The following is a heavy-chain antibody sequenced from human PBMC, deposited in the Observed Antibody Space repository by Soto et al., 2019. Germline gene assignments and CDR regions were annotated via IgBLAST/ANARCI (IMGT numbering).Heavy chain of an antibody. V-gene: IGHV1-18*01. CDR3: ARAPPYYYYDSSGYRILDDY. CDR2: ISAYNGNT. D-gene: IGHD3-22*01. Sequence: QVQLVQSGAEVKKPGASVKVSCKASGYTFTSYGISWVRQAPGQGLEWMGWISAYNGNTNYAQKLQGRVTMTTDTSTSTAYMELRSLRSDDTAVYYCARAPPYYYYDSSGYRILDDYWGQGTLVTVSS. CDR1: GYTFTSYG. J-gene: IGHJ4*02.